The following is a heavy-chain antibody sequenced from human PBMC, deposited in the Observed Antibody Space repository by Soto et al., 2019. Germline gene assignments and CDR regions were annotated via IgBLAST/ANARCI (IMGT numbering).Heavy chain of an antibody. CDR1: GFSFSDYD. D-gene: IGHD6-13*01. Sequence: QVQLVESGRGVVQPGRSLRLSCAASGFSFSDYDMHWVRQAPGKGLEWVAVIWYDGNKKYYADSVKGRFTVSRDNSKNTLYLQMNSLRAEDTAVYYCTRQFTASWYGDYWGQGTLVTVSS. CDR2: IWYDGNKK. V-gene: IGHV3-33*01. CDR3: TRQFTASWYGDY. J-gene: IGHJ4*02.